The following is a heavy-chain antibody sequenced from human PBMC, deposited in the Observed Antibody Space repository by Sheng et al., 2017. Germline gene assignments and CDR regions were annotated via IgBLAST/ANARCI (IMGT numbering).Heavy chain of an antibody. D-gene: IGHD6-13*01. J-gene: IGHJ4*02. Sequence: EVQLVESGGGLVKPGGSLRLSCAASGFTFSNAWMSWVRQAPGKGLEWVGRIKSKTDGGTTDYAAPVKGRFTISRDDSKNTLYLQMNSLKTEDTAVYYCTTKCRRCIAAAGTPYFDYWGQGTLVTVSS. CDR1: GFTFSNAW. CDR3: TTKCRRCIAAAGTPYFDY. CDR2: IKSKTDGGTT. V-gene: IGHV3-15*01.